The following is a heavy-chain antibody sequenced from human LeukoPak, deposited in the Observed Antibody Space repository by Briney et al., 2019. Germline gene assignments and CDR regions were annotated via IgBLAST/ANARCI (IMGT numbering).Heavy chain of an antibody. CDR2: IDTEDGET. J-gene: IGHJ6*04. CDR1: GYTFSDYN. Sequence: GASVKVSCKASGYTFSDYNIHWVQYAPGKGLEWMGRIDTEDGETIYAERFQGRVTITADTSTNTAYMELTSLRSDDTAVYYCTTDRVDRSFDVWGKGPAVSVSS. CDR3: TTDRVDRSFDV. V-gene: IGHV1-69-2*01. D-gene: IGHD3-10*01.